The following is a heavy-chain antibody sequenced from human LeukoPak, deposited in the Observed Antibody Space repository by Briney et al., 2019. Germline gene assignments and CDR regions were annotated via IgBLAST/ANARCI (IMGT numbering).Heavy chain of an antibody. D-gene: IGHD2-21*02. CDR3: ARARGDSYYYYYMDV. J-gene: IGHJ6*03. Sequence: GGSLRLSCAASGFTFSSYDMNWVRQAPGKGLEWVSYITTSGSTKYYADSVKGRVPISRDNAKNSLDLQMNSLRAEDTAVYYCARARGDSYYYYYMDVWGKGTTVTVSS. CDR1: GFTFSSYD. V-gene: IGHV3-48*03. CDR2: ITTSGSTK.